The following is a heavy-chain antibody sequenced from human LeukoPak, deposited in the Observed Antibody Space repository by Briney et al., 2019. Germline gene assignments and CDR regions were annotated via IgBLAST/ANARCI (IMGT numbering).Heavy chain of an antibody. Sequence: SETLSLTCAVYGVSFSGYYWSWLRQPPGKGLEGIGEINHSGSTNYNPSLKSRVIISVDTSKNQFSLKLSPVAAADTAVYYCARGLEVAATGAYDYWGQGTLVTVSS. CDR3: ARGLEVAATGAYDY. J-gene: IGHJ4*02. CDR1: GVSFSGYY. D-gene: IGHD2-15*01. CDR2: INHSGST. V-gene: IGHV4-34*01.